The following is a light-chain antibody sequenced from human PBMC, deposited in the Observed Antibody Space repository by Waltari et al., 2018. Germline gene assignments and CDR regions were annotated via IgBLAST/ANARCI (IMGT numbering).Light chain of an antibody. CDR1: DIGYKS. J-gene: IGLJ2*01. CDR2: ENS. Sequence: SYVLTQPHSVSVAPGQTARITCEGTDIGYKSVHWYHQRPGQAPVLVLHENSDRPSGIPERISGSNSVNMATLSISRVEAGDEADYYCQVWDSRSDHVVFGGGTKLTVL. CDR3: QVWDSRSDHVV. V-gene: IGLV3-21*02.